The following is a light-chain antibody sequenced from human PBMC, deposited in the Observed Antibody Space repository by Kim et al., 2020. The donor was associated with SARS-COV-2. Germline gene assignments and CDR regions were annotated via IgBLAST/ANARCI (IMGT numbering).Light chain of an antibody. V-gene: IGKV2-28*01. CDR2: LGS. CDR3: LQTLQILFT. J-gene: IGKJ4*01. CDR1: QSLQHTNGYNY. Sequence: PASISCRSSQSLQHTNGYNYLHWYLQKPGQFPQLLVYLGSNRASGVPDRFSGSGSGTNFTLKINRVEAEDVGVYYCLQTLQILFTFGGGTKVDIK.